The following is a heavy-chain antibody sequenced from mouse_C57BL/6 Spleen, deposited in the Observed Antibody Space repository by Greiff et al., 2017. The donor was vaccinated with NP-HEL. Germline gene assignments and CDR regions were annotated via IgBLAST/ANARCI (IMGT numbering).Heavy chain of an antibody. V-gene: IGHV5-4*01. CDR2: ISDGGSYT. CDR1: GFTFSSYA. D-gene: IGHD3-3*01. Sequence: EVQLVESGGGLVKPGGSLKLSCAASGFTFSSYAMSWVRQTPEKRLEWVATISDGGSYTYYPDNVKGRFTISRDNAKNNLYLQMSHLKSEDTAMYYCARVGVQDYFDYWGQGTTLTVSS. CDR3: ARVGVQDYFDY. J-gene: IGHJ2*01.